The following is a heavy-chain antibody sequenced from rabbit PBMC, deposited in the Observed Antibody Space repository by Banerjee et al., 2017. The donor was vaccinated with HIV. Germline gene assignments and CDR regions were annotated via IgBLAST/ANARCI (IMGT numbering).Heavy chain of an antibody. J-gene: IGHJ4*01. CDR2: IDTHSSGRT. V-gene: IGHV1S40*01. D-gene: IGHD2-1*01. CDR3: ARGAGHADYGDASL. CDR1: GFSFSSSYW. Sequence: QSLEESGGDLVKPGASLTLTCTASGFSFSSSYWICWVRQAPGKGLEWIACIDTHSSGRTYYANWAQGRFTISKISSTTVTLQMTSLTAADTATYFCARGAGHADYGDASLWGPGTLVTVS.